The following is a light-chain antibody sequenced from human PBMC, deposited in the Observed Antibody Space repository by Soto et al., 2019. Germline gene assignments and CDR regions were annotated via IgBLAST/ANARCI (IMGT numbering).Light chain of an antibody. CDR3: QQYKDYWT. Sequence: DVQMTQAPSTLSASVGDRVTITCRASQSISRWLAWYHQKPGKAPKLLIYETSSLEDGVPSRFSGSGSGTEFSLTITSLQPEDFATYYCQQYKDYWTFGQGTKVDMK. J-gene: IGKJ1*01. CDR2: ETS. V-gene: IGKV1-5*03. CDR1: QSISRW.